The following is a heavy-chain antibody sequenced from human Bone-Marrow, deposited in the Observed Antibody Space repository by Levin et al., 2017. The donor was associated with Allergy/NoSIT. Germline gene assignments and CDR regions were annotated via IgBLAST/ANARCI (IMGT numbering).Heavy chain of an antibody. J-gene: IGHJ3*01. CDR2: ITASGGGT. Sequence: LSLTCVGSGLTFATSAFTWVRQAPGKRLEWVSTITASGGGTDYADSVKGRFTISRDNSKNTLYLQMNSLRAEDTAVYFCGKDPNGDYIGAFDFWGPGTVVTVS. CDR1: GLTFATSA. D-gene: IGHD4-17*01. CDR3: GKDPNGDYIGAFDF. V-gene: IGHV3-23*01.